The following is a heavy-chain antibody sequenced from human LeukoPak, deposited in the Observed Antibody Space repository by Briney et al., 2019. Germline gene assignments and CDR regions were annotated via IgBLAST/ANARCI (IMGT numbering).Heavy chain of an antibody. J-gene: IGHJ4*02. D-gene: IGHD4-11*01. Sequence: ASVKVSCKAFNYTFTSYGISWVRQAPGKGLEWMAWISPYNGKTLYAEKYQGRVTLTTETSTDTAFMELTSLTSDDTAVYYSARDLSKLDYWGQGTLVSVSS. CDR3: ARDLSKLDY. V-gene: IGHV1-18*01. CDR2: ISPYNGKT. CDR1: NYTFTSYG.